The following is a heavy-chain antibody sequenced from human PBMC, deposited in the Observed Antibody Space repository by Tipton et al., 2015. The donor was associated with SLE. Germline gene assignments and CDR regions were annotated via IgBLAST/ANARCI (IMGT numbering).Heavy chain of an antibody. V-gene: IGHV4-39*01. Sequence: LRLSCTVSGGSVSSSSYYWGWIRQPPGEGLEWIGTISYGGNTYYNPSLKTPVTISVDTSKNQFSLKLGSVTAADTAVYYCARRGTGGRSYDYWGQGTLVTVPS. CDR1: GGSVSSSSYY. CDR3: ARRGTGGRSYDY. D-gene: IGHD7-27*01. J-gene: IGHJ4*02. CDR2: ISYGGNT.